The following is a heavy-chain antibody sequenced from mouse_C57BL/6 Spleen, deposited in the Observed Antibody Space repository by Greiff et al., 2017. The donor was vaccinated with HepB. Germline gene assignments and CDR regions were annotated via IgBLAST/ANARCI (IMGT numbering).Heavy chain of an antibody. J-gene: IGHJ3*01. D-gene: IGHD1-1*01. CDR1: GYTFTSYG. Sequence: QVQLQQSGAELARPGASVKLSCKASGYTFTSYGISWVKQRTGQGLEWIGEIYPRSGNTYYNEKFKGKATLTADKSSSTAYMELRSLTSEDSAVYFCARHPYYYGSSPAWFAYWGQGTLVTVSA. V-gene: IGHV1-81*01. CDR2: IYPRSGNT. CDR3: ARHPYYYGSSPAWFAY.